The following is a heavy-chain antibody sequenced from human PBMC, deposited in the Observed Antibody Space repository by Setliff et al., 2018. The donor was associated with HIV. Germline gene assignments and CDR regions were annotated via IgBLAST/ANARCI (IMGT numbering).Heavy chain of an antibody. Sequence: SETLSLTCTVSGVSVSSGGYYWSWIRQHPGKGLEWIGYVYHTATTYFNPSLKSRITISVDTSKNQFSLKLGFVPAADTAVYYCARGESTTWDLAEYFQHWGHGTLVTVSS. CDR2: VYHTATT. CDR3: ARGESTTWDLAEYFQH. V-gene: IGHV4-31*03. J-gene: IGHJ1*01. CDR1: GVSVSSGGYY. D-gene: IGHD2-2*01.